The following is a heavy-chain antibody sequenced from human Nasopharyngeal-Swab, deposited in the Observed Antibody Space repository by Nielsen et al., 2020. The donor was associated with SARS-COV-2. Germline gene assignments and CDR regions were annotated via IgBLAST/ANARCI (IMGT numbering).Heavy chain of an antibody. CDR2: ISYDGSNK. CDR3: ARFNYYDSSGHDAFDI. J-gene: IGHJ3*02. CDR1: GFTFSSYA. D-gene: IGHD3-22*01. Sequence: GESLKISCAASGFTFSSYAMHWVRQAPGKGLEWVAVISYDGSNKYYAGSVKGRFTISRDNSKNTLYLQMSSLRAEDTAVYYCARFNYYDSSGHDAFDIWGQGTMVTVSS. V-gene: IGHV3-30-3*01.